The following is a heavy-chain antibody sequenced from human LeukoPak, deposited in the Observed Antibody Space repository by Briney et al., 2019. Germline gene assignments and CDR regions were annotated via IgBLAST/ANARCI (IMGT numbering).Heavy chain of an antibody. Sequence: MTGGSLRLSCAASGFTFSSYEMNWVRQAPGKGLEWVSYISSSSSYIYYADSVKGRFTISRDNAKNSLYLQMNSLRAEDTAVYYCARDYVSDAFGIWGQGTMVTVSS. CDR3: ARDYVSDAFGI. D-gene: IGHD3-16*01. CDR2: ISSSSSYI. CDR1: GFTFSSYE. J-gene: IGHJ3*02. V-gene: IGHV3-21*05.